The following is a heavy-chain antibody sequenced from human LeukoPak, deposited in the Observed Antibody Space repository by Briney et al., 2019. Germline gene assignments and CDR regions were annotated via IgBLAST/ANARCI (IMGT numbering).Heavy chain of an antibody. Sequence: SETLSLTCTVSGGSISSSSYYWGWIRQHPGKGLEWIGYIYYSGSTYYNPSLKSRVTISVDTSKNQFSLKLSSVTTADTAVHYCARDRYYDSSGSDDAFDIWGQGTMVTVSS. D-gene: IGHD3-22*01. V-gene: IGHV4-31*03. J-gene: IGHJ3*02. CDR1: GGSISSSSYY. CDR3: ARDRYYDSSGSDDAFDI. CDR2: IYYSGST.